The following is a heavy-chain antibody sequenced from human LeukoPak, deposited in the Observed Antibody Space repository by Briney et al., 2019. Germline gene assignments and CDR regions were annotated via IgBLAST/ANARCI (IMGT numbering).Heavy chain of an antibody. CDR3: ARDDFVETAMVRLYY. D-gene: IGHD5-18*01. Sequence: GRSLRLSCAASGFTFSNYAMHWARQAPGKGLEWVAFIPHDRSNNCHADSVKGRFTISRDNSKNTLYLQMNSLTDEDTAVYYCARDDFVETAMVRLYYWGQGTLVTVSS. CDR1: GFTFSNYA. J-gene: IGHJ4*02. CDR2: IPHDRSNN. V-gene: IGHV3-30-3*01.